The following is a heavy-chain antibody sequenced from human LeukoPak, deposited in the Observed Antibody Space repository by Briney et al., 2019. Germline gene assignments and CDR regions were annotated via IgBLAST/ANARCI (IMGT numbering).Heavy chain of an antibody. J-gene: IGHJ4*02. CDR2: IYHSGGT. CDR1: GYSISSGYY. D-gene: IGHD3-10*01. V-gene: IGHV4-38-2*02. CDR3: AREVGSITMVRGVIIGGIDY. Sequence: SETLSLTCTVSGYSISSGYYWGWIRQPPGKGLEWIGSIYHSGGTYYNPSLKSRVTISVDTSKNQFSLKLSSVTAADTAVYYCAREVGSITMVRGVIIGGIDYWGQGTLVTVSS.